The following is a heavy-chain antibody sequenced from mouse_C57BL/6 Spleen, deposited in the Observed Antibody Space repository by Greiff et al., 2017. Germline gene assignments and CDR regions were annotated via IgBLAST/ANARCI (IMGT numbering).Heavy chain of an antibody. CDR1: GFSLTSYG. CDR3: AKESFTTGAMDY. Sequence: VQLQQSGPGLVQPSQSLSITCPVSGFSLTSYGVHWVRQPPGKGLEWLGVIWSGGSTDYNAAFISRLSISKDNSKSQVFFKMNSLQADDTAIYYCAKESFTTGAMDYWGQGTSVTVSS. J-gene: IGHJ4*01. CDR2: IWSGGST. V-gene: IGHV2-4*01. D-gene: IGHD1-1*01.